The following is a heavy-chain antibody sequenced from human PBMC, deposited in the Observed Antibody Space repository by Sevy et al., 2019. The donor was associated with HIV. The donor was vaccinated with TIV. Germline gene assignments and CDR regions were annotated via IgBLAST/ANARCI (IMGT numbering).Heavy chain of an antibody. CDR2: IFNGGNN. CDR1: GGSISGYY. CDR3: ARDPGARYCSNTNCYVYFQH. Sequence: SETLSLTCSVSGGSISGYYWTWIRQPPGKGLEWIGYIFNGGNNKYNPSLRSRVTFSIEMSKNQFSLKLSSVTAADTAVYYCARDPGARYCSNTNCYVYFQHWGQGILVTVSS. D-gene: IGHD2-2*01. V-gene: IGHV4-59*13. J-gene: IGHJ1*01.